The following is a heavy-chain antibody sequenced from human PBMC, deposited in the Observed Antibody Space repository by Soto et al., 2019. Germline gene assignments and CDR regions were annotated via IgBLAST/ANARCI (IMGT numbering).Heavy chain of an antibody. CDR2: IIPIFGTA. Sequence: SVKVSCKASGGTFSSYAISWVRQAPGQGLEWMGGIIPIFGTANYAQKFQGRVTITADESTSTAYMELSSLRSEDTAVYYCARGGYSYGKHFDYWGQGTLVTVSS. D-gene: IGHD5-18*01. V-gene: IGHV1-69*13. J-gene: IGHJ4*02. CDR1: GGTFSSYA. CDR3: ARGGYSYGKHFDY.